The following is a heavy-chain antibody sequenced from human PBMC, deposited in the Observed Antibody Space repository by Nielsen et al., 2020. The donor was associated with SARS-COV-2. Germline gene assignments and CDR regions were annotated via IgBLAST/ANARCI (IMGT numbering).Heavy chain of an antibody. CDR2: ISGSGGST. CDR3: AKTGGYSYGSHFDY. CDR1: GFTFSSYA. Sequence: GESLKISCAASGFTFSSYAMSWVRQAPGKGLEWVSAISGSGGSTYYADSVKGRFTISRDNSKNTLYLQMNSLRAEDTAVYYCAKTGGYSYGSHFDYWGQGTLVTVSS. J-gene: IGHJ4*02. V-gene: IGHV3-23*01. D-gene: IGHD5-18*01.